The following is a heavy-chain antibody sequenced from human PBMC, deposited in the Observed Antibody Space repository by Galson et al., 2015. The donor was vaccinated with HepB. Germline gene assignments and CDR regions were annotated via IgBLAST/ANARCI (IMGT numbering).Heavy chain of an antibody. D-gene: IGHD6-13*01. Sequence: SCKASGYTFTSYGISWVRQAPGQGLEWMGWISAYNGNTNYAQKLQGRVTMTTDTSTSTAYMELRSLRSDDTAVYYCARASQPYSSSWPFDPWGQGTLVTVSS. CDR3: ARASQPYSSSWPFDP. V-gene: IGHV1-18*04. CDR2: ISAYNGNT. J-gene: IGHJ5*02. CDR1: GYTFTSYG.